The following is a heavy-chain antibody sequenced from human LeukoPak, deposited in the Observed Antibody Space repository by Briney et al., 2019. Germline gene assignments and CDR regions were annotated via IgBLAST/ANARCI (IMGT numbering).Heavy chain of an antibody. V-gene: IGHV1-2*02. D-gene: IGHD6-13*01. CDR1: GYTLTGYY. Sequence: ASVKDSCKASGYTLTGYYMHWVRQAPGQGLEWMGWINSKSGGANYAEKFRGRVTMTRDTSISTAYLELSSLRSDDAAVYFCARAFIANYFDYWGQGTLITVSS. J-gene: IGHJ4*02. CDR2: INSKSGGA. CDR3: ARAFIANYFDY.